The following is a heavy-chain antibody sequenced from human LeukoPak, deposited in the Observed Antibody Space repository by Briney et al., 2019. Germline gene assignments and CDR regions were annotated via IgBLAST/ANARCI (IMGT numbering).Heavy chain of an antibody. CDR1: GFTFRNYA. D-gene: IGHD1-26*01. J-gene: IGHJ5*02. CDR3: ARDWQIVGA. V-gene: IGHV3-23*01. Sequence: GGSLRLSCAASGFTFRNYAMTWVRQAPGKGLEWVSVISESDGRTFNADSVKGRFTISRDNSKNILYLQMNSLRAEDTAVYYCARDWQIVGAWGQGTLVTVSS. CDR2: ISESDGRT.